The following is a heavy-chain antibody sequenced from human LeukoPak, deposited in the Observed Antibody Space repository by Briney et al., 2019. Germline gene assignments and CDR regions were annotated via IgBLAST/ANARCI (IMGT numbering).Heavy chain of an antibody. CDR3: ARDFYYDSSSGAFDI. V-gene: IGHV3-21*01. CDR1: GFTFSSYS. D-gene: IGHD3-22*01. Sequence: PGGSLRLSCAASGFTFSSYSMNWVRQAPGKGLEWVSSISSSSSNIYYADSVKGRFTISRDNAKNSLYLQMNSLRAEDTAVYYCARDFYYDSSSGAFDIWGQGTMVTVSS. CDR2: ISSSSSNI. J-gene: IGHJ3*02.